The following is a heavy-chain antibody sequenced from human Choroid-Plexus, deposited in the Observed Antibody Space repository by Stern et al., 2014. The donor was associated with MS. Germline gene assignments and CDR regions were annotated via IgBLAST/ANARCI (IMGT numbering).Heavy chain of an antibody. V-gene: IGHV3-30*18. CDR2: VSYDGSKK. CDR1: GFTLGSCA. J-gene: IGHJ5*02. Sequence: VQLVESGGGVVQPGRPLRLSCVASGFTLGSCAMHWVRQAPGKGLEWVAGVSYDGSKKYYADSVKGRFTISRDNSQNTLYMQMSSLRPEDTAVYYCAKDRQYLTYFFDHWGQGSLVTVSS. D-gene: IGHD2/OR15-2a*01. CDR3: AKDRQYLTYFFDH.